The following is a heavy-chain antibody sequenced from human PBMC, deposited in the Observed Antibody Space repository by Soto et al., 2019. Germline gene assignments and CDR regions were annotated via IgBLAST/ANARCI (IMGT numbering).Heavy chain of an antibody. CDR1: GFTFSNYL. Sequence: SLRLSCAASGFTFSNYLMSWVRQAPGKGLEWAANINLDGSERYLVDSIKGRFTLSRDNAKNTLYLQMNSLRVEDTAVYYCARLLGTGTTHRGYFDYWGQGTLVTVSS. CDR2: INLDGSER. CDR3: ARLLGTGTTHRGYFDY. V-gene: IGHV3-7*03. J-gene: IGHJ4*02. D-gene: IGHD1-1*01.